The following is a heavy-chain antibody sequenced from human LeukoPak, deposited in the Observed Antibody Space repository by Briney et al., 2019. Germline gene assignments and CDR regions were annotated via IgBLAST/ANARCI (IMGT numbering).Heavy chain of an antibody. J-gene: IGHJ4*02. CDR3: AREMAASTGYFDY. V-gene: IGHV4-59*01. CDR2: IYYSGRT. Sequence: PSETLSLTCTVSGGSINSYYWSWIRQPPGKGLEWIGYIYYSGRTNYNPSLKSRVTMSVDTSKNLLSLKLRSVTAADTAVYYCAREMAASTGYFDYWGQGTLVTVSS. CDR1: GGSINSYY. D-gene: IGHD5-24*01.